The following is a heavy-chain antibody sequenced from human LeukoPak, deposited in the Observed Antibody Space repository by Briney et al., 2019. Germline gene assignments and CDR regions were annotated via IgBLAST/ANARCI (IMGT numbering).Heavy chain of an antibody. CDR3: ARAIASRGYWFDP. CDR1: GGTFSSYA. V-gene: IGHV1-69*05. CDR2: IIPILGTA. D-gene: IGHD2-15*01. J-gene: IGHJ5*02. Sequence: GSSVKVSCKASGGTFSSYAISWVRQAPGQGLEWMGGIIPILGTANYAQKFQGRVTITTDESTSTAYMELSSLRSEDTAVYYCARAIASRGYWFDPWGQGTLVTASS.